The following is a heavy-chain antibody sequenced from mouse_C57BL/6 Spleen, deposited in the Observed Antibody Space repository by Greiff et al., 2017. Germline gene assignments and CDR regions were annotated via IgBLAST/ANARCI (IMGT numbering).Heavy chain of an antibody. CDR1: GFSLTSYA. CDR2: IWTGGGT. V-gene: IGHV2-9-1*01. Sequence: VMLVESGPGLVAPSQSLSITCTVSGFSLTSYAISWVRQPPGKGLEWLGVIWTGGGTNYNSALNSRMSISKDNSKSQVFLKMNSLQTDDTARYYCAREDGNDYYYAMDYWGQGTSVTVSS. CDR3: AREDGNDYYYAMDY. D-gene: IGHD2-2*01. J-gene: IGHJ4*01.